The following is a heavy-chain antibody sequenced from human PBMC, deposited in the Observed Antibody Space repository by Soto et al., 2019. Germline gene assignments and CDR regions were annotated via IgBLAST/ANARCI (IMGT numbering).Heavy chain of an antibody. J-gene: IGHJ4*02. CDR1: GFSFSTTGVG. D-gene: IGHD6-19*01. CDR3: AHRQAQGIGLAGTFDS. Sequence: QITLKESGPTLVKPTQTLTLTCTFSGFSFSTTGVGVGWIRQPPGKALEWLALIYWDDDKRYSPSLKRRLTITKDNSKNQVVITKTNMDPVDTATYYCAHRQAQGIGLAGTFDSWGQGTLVTGSS. V-gene: IGHV2-5*02. CDR2: IYWDDDK.